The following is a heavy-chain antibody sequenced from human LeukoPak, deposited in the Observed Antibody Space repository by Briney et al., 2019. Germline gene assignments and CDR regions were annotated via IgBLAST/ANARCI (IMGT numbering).Heavy chain of an antibody. CDR3: AAHYYGSGNHDY. CDR1: GFTLDDYA. D-gene: IGHD3-10*01. Sequence: GGALRLSGAASGFTLDDYAMHWVRQAPGKGLEWVSGISWNSGSIGYADSVKGRFTISRDNAKNSLYLQMNSLRAEDTALYYCAAHYYGSGNHDYWGQGTLVTVSS. V-gene: IGHV3-9*01. J-gene: IGHJ4*02. CDR2: ISWNSGSI.